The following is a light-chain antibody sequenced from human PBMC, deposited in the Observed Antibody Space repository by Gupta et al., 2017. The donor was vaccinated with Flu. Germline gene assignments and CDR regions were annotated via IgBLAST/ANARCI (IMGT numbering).Light chain of an antibody. Sequence: ESVLTQSPGTLSLSPGERATLSCRASQSVTNNYLAWYQQKPGQAPRLLIYGASSRATDIPDRFSGSGSGTDFTLTVSRLEPEDFAVYYCQQYGNSPWTFGQGTKVDIK. CDR2: GAS. CDR1: QSVTNNY. V-gene: IGKV3-20*01. J-gene: IGKJ1*01. CDR3: QQYGNSPWT.